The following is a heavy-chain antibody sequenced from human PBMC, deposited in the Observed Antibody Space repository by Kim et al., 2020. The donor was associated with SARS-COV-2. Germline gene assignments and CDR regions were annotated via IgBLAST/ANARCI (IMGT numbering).Heavy chain of an antibody. J-gene: IGHJ4*02. CDR3: ARDERELRGKGVGGLGY. CDR1: GYTFTGYY. Sequence: ASVKVSCKASGYTFTGYYMHWVRQAPGQGLEWMGWINPNSGGTNYAQKFQGRVTMTRDTSISTAYMELSRLRSDDTAVYYCARDERELRGKGVGGLGYWGQGTLVTVSS. CDR2: INPNSGGT. D-gene: IGHD1-26*01. V-gene: IGHV1-2*02.